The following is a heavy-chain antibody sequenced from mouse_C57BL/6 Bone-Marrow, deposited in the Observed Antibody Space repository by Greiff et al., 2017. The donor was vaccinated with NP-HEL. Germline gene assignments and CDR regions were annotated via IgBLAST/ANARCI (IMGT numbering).Heavy chain of an antibody. Sequence: QVQLQQPGAELVKPGASVKMSCRASGYTFTSYWITWVKQRPGQGLEWIGDIYPGSGSTNYNEKFKSKATLTVDTSSSTAYMQLSSLTSEDSAVYYCAREGVYYYPVEDYWGQGTTLTVSS. D-gene: IGHD1-1*01. CDR2: IYPGSGST. J-gene: IGHJ2*01. CDR3: AREGVYYYPVEDY. CDR1: GYTFTSYW. V-gene: IGHV1-55*01.